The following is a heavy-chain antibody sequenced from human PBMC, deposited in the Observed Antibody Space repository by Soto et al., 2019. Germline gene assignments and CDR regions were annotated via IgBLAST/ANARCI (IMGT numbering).Heavy chain of an antibody. V-gene: IGHV3-74*01. CDR3: ARDFWYSSSINYFDY. J-gene: IGHJ4*02. D-gene: IGHD6-6*01. Sequence: AGGSLRLSCAASGFTFSSYWMHWVRQAPGKGLVWVSRINSDGSSTSYADSVKGRFTISRDNAKNTLYLQMNSLRAEDTAVYYCARDFWYSSSINYFDYWGQGTLVTVSS. CDR1: GFTFSSYW. CDR2: INSDGSST.